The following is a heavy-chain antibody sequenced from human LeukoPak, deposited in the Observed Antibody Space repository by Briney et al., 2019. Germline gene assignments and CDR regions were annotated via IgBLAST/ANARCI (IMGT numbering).Heavy chain of an antibody. CDR1: GFTFSSYE. D-gene: IGHD6-19*01. CDR3: ARDLGPYSSGWPDY. J-gene: IGHJ4*02. V-gene: IGHV3-48*03. Sequence: GGSLRLSCAASGFTFSSYEMNWVRQAPGKGLEWVSYISSSGSTIYYADSVKGRFTISRDNAKNTLYLQMNSLRAEDTAVYYCARDLGPYSSGWPDYWGQGTLVTVSS. CDR2: ISSSGSTI.